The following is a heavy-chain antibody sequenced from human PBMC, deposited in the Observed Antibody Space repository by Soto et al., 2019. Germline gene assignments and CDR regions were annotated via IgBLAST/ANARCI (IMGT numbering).Heavy chain of an antibody. CDR3: AKDHSGSGSLFDY. V-gene: IGHV3-30*18. CDR1: GFTFSSYG. D-gene: IGHD3-10*01. J-gene: IGHJ4*02. CDR2: ISYDGSNK. Sequence: GGSLRLSCAASGFTFSSYGMHWVRQAPGKGLEWVAVISYDGSNKYYADSVKGRFTISRDNSKNTLYLQMNSLRAEDTAVYYCAKDHSGSGSLFDYWGQGTLVTVSS.